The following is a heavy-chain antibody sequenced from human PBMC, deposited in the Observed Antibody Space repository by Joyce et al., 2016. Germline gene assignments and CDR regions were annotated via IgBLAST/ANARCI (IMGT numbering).Heavy chain of an antibody. J-gene: IGHJ4*02. CDR2: ISGSGGST. D-gene: IGHD4-23*01. CDR3: AREHDYGGNPDGSMDY. V-gene: IGHV3-23*01. Sequence: EVQLLQSGGGLVQPGGSLRLSCAASGFILRSYAMSWVRQAPGKGLEWVSLISGSGGSTSYAESVKGRFTISRDKSKNTLYLQMNSLRAEDTAVYYCAREHDYGGNPDGSMDYWGQGTLVTVSS. CDR1: GFILRSYA.